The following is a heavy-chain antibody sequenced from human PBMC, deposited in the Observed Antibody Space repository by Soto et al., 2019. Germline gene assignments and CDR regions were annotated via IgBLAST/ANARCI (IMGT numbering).Heavy chain of an antibody. CDR2: IYNSGST. CDR3: ARGPIGDNVDY. V-gene: IGHV4-30-4*01. J-gene: IGHJ4*02. D-gene: IGHD3-16*01. Sequence: QVQLQESGPGVVEPSQTLSLTCTVSGGSINNNGYFWSWIRQPPGSGLEWIGHIYNSGSTYSNPSPKSRLTISVYTSKNQFSLKLSSVTAADTAVYSCARGPIGDNVDYWGQGTLVTVSS. CDR1: GGSINNNGYF.